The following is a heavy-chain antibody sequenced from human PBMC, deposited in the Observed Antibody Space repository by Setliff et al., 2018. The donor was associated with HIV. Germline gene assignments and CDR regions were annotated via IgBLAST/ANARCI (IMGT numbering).Heavy chain of an antibody. J-gene: IGHJ5*02. V-gene: IGHV3-21*01. D-gene: IGHD3-10*01. CDR1: GFTFSSYS. CDR3: ARDRVISVRGVLRSTFDP. Sequence: GGSLRLSCAASGFTFSSYSMNWVRQAPGKGLEWVSFYSDSVKGRFIISRDISANRVYLQMNSLRDDDTAMYYCARDRVISVRGVLRSTFDPWGRGTRVTVSS.